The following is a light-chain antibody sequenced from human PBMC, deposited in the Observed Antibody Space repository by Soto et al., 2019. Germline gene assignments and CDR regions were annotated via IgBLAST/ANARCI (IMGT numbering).Light chain of an antibody. Sequence: DIQMTPSPSSLSASVVDRVTITCRASQGIRHYLAWYQQKPGKVPKLLIYEASNLQSGVPSRFRGGGSGTEFTLTISSLQPEDVATYYCQNFDSAPQTFGQGTKVDI. CDR3: QNFDSAPQT. CDR1: QGIRHY. J-gene: IGKJ1*01. V-gene: IGKV1-27*01. CDR2: EAS.